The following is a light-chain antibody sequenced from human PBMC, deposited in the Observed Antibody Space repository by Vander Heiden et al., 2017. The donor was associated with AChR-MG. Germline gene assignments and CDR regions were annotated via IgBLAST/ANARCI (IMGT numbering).Light chain of an antibody. CDR3: QHYDNVPVT. CDR1: PDIRKS. V-gene: IGKV1-33*01. Sequence: DIQMTHSPSSLSAAVGDRVTITCQASPDIRKSLNWYQQKPGKVPDLLIYDASTLQRGVPSRFSGSGSGTDFTFTISSPQPEDFATYYCQHYDNVPVTFGQGTKLEIK. J-gene: IGKJ2*01. CDR2: DAS.